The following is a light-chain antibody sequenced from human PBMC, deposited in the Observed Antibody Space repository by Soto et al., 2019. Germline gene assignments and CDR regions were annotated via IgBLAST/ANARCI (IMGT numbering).Light chain of an antibody. CDR2: GAS. J-gene: IGKJ1*01. V-gene: IGKV3-15*01. CDR1: QSVSSN. CDR3: QQYNNWPWT. Sequence: EIVMTQSPATLSVSPGERATLSCRASQSVSSNLDWYQQKPCQAPSLLINGASTRATGIPARFSGSGSGTEFTLTISSLQSEDFAVYYCQQYNNWPWTFGQGTQVEIK.